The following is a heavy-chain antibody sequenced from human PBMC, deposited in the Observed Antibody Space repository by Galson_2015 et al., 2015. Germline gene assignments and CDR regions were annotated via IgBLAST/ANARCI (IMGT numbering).Heavy chain of an antibody. V-gene: IGHV3-48*03. CDR1: GFTFSSYE. J-gene: IGHJ3*02. CDR3: ARDPAFQECIRVPDALDI. D-gene: IGHD3-3*02. CDR2: ISSSGSNI. Sequence: SLRLSCAASGFTFSSYEMNWVRQAPGKGLEWVSYISSSGSNIYYADSVRGRFTISRDDAKNSLYLQMNSLRAEDTAVYYCARDPAFQECIRVPDALDIWGQWTMVTVSS.